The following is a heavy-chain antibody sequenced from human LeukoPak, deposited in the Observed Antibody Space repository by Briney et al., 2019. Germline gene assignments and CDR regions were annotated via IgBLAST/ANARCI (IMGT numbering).Heavy chain of an antibody. D-gene: IGHD6-13*01. CDR1: GYTFTAYY. V-gene: IGHV1-2*02. CDR3: ARDEAAAKTNALDI. Sequence: SVKVSCKASGYTFTAYYLHWVRQAPGQGLEWMGYIHPKSSDTNYAQNFQGRVTMTMDTSISTVYMELSRLTSDDTAVYYCARDEAAAKTNALDIWGQGTKVTVSS. CDR2: IHPKSSDT. J-gene: IGHJ3*02.